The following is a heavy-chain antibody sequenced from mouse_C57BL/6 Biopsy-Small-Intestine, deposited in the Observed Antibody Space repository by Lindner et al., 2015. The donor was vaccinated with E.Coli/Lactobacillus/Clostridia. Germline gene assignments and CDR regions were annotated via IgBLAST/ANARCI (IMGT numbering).Heavy chain of an antibody. Sequence: VQLQESGAELVKPGASVKLSCKASGYTFTSYWMHWVKQRPGRGLEWIGRINPNSGGTKYNEKFKSKATLTVDKPSSTAYMQLSSLTSEDSAVYYCAKNGYPLYWYFDVWGTGTTVTVSS. CDR2: INPNSGGT. CDR1: GYTFTSYW. D-gene: IGHD2-2*01. CDR3: AKNGYPLYWYFDV. J-gene: IGHJ1*03. V-gene: IGHV1-72*01.